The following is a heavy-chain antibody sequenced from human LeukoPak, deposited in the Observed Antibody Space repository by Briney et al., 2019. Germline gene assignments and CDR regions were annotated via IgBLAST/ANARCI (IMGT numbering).Heavy chain of an antibody. V-gene: IGHV1-46*01. CDR2: INPSGGST. J-gene: IGHJ4*02. D-gene: IGHD3-22*01. CDR3: ARSYYYDSSAYSPDY. Sequence: ASVKVSCKASGYTFTSYYMHWVRQAPGQGLEWMGIINPSGGSTSYAQKFQGRVTMTRDTSTSTVYMELSSLRSGDTAVYYCARSYYYDSSAYSPDYWGQGTLVTVSS. CDR1: GYTFTSYY.